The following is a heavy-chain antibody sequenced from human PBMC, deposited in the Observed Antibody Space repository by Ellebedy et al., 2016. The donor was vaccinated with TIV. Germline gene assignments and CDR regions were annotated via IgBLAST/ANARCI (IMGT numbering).Heavy chain of an antibody. D-gene: IGHD1-26*01. CDR1: VCTFSSSV. V-gene: IGHV3-23*01. CDR3: ARDSSGSLDY. Sequence: GESLKISCAASVCTFSSSVLSWVRQAPGKGLEWFSAINARTGIAHYADSVKGRFTISRDNAYNSLYLQMNSLRAEDTAIYYCARDSSGSLDYWGQGTLVTVSS. CDR2: INARTGIA. J-gene: IGHJ4*02.